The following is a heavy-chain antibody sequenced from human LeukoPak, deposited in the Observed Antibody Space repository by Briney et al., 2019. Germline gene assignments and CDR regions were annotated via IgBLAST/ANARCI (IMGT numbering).Heavy chain of an antibody. CDR1: GYSFTSYW. Sequence: LGASLKISCKGSGYSFTSYWIGWVRQMPGEGLEWMGIIYPGDSDTRYSPSFQGPVTISADTSISTAYLQSSSLKASDTAMNYCAAGFQYFDYWGQGTLVTVSS. J-gene: IGHJ4*02. V-gene: IGHV5-51*01. D-gene: IGHD3-10*01. CDR3: AAGFQYFDY. CDR2: IYPGDSDT.